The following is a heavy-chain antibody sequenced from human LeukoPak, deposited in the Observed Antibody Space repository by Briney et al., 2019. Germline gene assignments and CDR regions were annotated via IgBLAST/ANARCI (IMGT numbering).Heavy chain of an antibody. Sequence: PGRSLTLSCAASGFTFSSYGMHWVRQAPGKGLEGVAVIWYDGSNKYYADSVKGRFTISRDNSKNTLYLQMNSLRAEDTAVYYCAREPRTVYSRLYYFDYWGQGTLVTVSS. CDR2: IWYDGSNK. CDR3: AREPRTVYSRLYYFDY. CDR1: GFTFSSYG. D-gene: IGHD4-11*01. J-gene: IGHJ4*02. V-gene: IGHV3-33*01.